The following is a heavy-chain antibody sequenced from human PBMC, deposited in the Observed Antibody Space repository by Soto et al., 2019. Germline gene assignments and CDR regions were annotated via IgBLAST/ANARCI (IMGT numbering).Heavy chain of an antibody. Sequence: GGSLRLSCAASGFTFSSYAMSWVRQAPGKGLEWVSAISGSGGSTYYADSVKGRFTISRDNSKNTLYLQMNSLRAEDTAVYYCAKTLRTSYSSSWNFQHWGQGTLVTVSS. V-gene: IGHV3-23*01. CDR1: GFTFSSYA. CDR2: ISGSGGST. D-gene: IGHD6-13*01. CDR3: AKTLRTSYSSSWNFQH. J-gene: IGHJ1*01.